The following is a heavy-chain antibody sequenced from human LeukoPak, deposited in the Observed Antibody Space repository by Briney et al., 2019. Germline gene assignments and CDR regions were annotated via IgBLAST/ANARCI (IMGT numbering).Heavy chain of an antibody. D-gene: IGHD6-13*01. CDR2: INHSGST. Sequence: PSETLSLTCAVYGGSFSGYYWSWIRQPPGKGLEWIGEINHSGSTNYNPSLKSRVTISVDTSKNQFSLKLSSVTAADTAVYYCARHRGRMPAAGMRYWGQGTLVTVSS. CDR1: GGSFSGYY. J-gene: IGHJ4*02. CDR3: ARHRGRMPAAGMRY. V-gene: IGHV4-34*01.